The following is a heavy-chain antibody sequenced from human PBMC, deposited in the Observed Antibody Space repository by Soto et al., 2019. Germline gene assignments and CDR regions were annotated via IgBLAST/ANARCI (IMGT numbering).Heavy chain of an antibody. Sequence: EVQLVESGGSVIRPGGSLRLSCAASGFAFQNHGMAWVRQVPGKGLEWVAGISGSGVNAGYADSVKGRFTISRDNGDNSLYLEINNLGVEDTALYHCARKPHWQYWYLDLWGRGTLVTVSS. V-gene: IGHV3-20*01. J-gene: IGHJ2*01. CDR1: GFAFQNHG. CDR3: ARKPHWQYWYLDL. CDR2: ISGSGVNA. D-gene: IGHD1-1*01.